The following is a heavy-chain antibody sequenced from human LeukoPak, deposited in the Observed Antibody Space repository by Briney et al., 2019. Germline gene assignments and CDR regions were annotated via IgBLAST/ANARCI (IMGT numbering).Heavy chain of an antibody. CDR3: ARKGGKYHGGLDY. J-gene: IGHJ4*02. CDR1: GFTFDDYG. D-gene: IGHD2-2*01. CDR2: IDWNGGST. Sequence: PGGSLRLSCAASGFTFDDYGMSWVGHFSGKGLEWVSGIDWNGGSTVYADSVKGRFTISRDNAKNSLYLQMNNLRPEDTALYYCARKGGKYHGGLDYWGQGTLVTVSS. V-gene: IGHV3-20*04.